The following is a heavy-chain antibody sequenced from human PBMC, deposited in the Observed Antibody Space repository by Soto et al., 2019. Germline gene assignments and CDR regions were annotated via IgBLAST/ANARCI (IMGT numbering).Heavy chain of an antibody. V-gene: IGHV1-46*03. CDR3: ARDLTGGPTYYDFWSGYSPVDY. CDR2: IDPSGGST. J-gene: IGHJ4*02. D-gene: IGHD3-3*01. CDR1: GYNFTSYY. Sequence: ASVKVSCKASGYNFTSYYMHWVRQAPGQGLEWMGIIDPSGGSTSYAQKFQGRVSMTRDTSTSTVYMDLSSLGSEDTAVYYCARDLTGGPTYYDFWSGYSPVDYWGLGTLVTVSS.